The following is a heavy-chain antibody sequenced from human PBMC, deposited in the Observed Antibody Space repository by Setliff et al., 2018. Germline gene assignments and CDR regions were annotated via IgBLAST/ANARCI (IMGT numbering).Heavy chain of an antibody. Sequence: ASVKVSCKASGYTFTSYAIHWVRQAPGQRLEWMGWINAGNGNTKYSQKFQGRVTITRDTSASTAYMELSSLRSEDTAVYYCARDGGYCSGGSCYGLDYWGQGTLVTVSS. D-gene: IGHD2-15*01. CDR3: ARDGGYCSGGSCYGLDY. CDR1: GYTFTSYA. J-gene: IGHJ4*02. CDR2: INAGNGNT. V-gene: IGHV1-3*01.